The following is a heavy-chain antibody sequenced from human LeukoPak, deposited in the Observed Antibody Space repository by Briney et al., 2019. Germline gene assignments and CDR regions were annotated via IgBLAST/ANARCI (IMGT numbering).Heavy chain of an antibody. CDR2: IYYSGST. CDR1: GGSISSGDYY. J-gene: IGHJ4*02. Sequence: PSETLSLTCTVSGGSISSGDYYWSWIRQPPGKGLEWIGYIYYSGSTNYNPSLKSRVTISVDTSKNQFSLKLSSVTAADTAVYYCARGRSITMVRGSEFDYWGQGTLVTVSS. D-gene: IGHD3-10*01. CDR3: ARGRSITMVRGSEFDY. V-gene: IGHV4-30-4*01.